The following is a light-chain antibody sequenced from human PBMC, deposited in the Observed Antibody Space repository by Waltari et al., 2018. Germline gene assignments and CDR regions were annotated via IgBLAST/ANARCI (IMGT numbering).Light chain of an antibody. CDR2: EDS. CDR1: ALPKKF. J-gene: IGLJ2*01. Sequence: SYELTQPPSVSMSPGQTARITCSGDALPKKFAYWYQQKPGQAPVLVMYEDSKRPSGTPGGFSGSSSWKKATLTISGALVEDEADYYCSSTDSSGTHVVFGGGTKLTVL. CDR3: SSTDSSGTHVV. V-gene: IGLV3-10*01.